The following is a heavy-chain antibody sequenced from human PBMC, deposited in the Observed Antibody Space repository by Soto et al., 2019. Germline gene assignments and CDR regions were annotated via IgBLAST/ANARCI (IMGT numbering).Heavy chain of an antibody. CDR2: INPNSGVT. J-gene: IGHJ4*02. Sequence: QVQLVQSGTEVEKPGASVKVSCKASGYTFTAFYVHWVRQAPGQGLEWMGWINPNSGVTAYAHKFQGRVTMTRDTSISTAYMELSRLRSDDTAVYYCVKGGAVAGTEWGQGTLVTVSS. D-gene: IGHD6-19*01. V-gene: IGHV1-2*02. CDR1: GYTFTAFY. CDR3: VKGGAVAGTE.